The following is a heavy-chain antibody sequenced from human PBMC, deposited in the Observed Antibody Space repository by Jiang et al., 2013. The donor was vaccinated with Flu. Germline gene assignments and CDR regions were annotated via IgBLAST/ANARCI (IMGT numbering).Heavy chain of an antibody. D-gene: IGHD3-10*01. CDR3: ARWCFWGSGSPGSFDF. J-gene: IGHJ4*02. Sequence: GSGLVKPSETLSLTCSVSGGSVSSGGYYWGWIRQPPGKGLEWIGTINYSGSTYYNPSLKSRVTISADTSQNHFSLRLSSVTAADTAVYYCARWCFWGSGSPGSFDFWAREPWSPSPQ. CDR2: INYSGST. CDR1: GGSVSSGGYY. V-gene: IGHV4-39*02.